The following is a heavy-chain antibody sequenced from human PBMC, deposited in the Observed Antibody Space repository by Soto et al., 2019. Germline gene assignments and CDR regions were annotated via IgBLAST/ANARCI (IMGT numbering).Heavy chain of an antibody. CDR2: ISYDGSNK. J-gene: IGHJ6*02. CDR1: GFTFSSYG. V-gene: IGHV3-30*03. Sequence: QVQLVESGGGVVQPGRSLRLSCAASGFTFSSYGMHWVRQAPGKGLEWVAVISYDGSNKYYADSVKGRFTISRDNSKNTLYLQMNSLRAEDTAVYYCATEYYYESSGYYSIYYGMDVWGQGTTVTVSS. CDR3: ATEYYYESSGYYSIYYGMDV. D-gene: IGHD3-22*01.